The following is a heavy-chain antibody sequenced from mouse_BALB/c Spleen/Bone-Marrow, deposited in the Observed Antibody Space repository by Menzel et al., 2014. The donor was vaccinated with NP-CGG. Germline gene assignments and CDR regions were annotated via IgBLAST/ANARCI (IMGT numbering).Heavy chain of an antibody. J-gene: IGHJ2*01. CDR1: GYKFTDYA. V-gene: IGHV1-67*01. D-gene: IGHD1-1*01. CDR2: IRTYSGYT. CDR3: ARNFYGSSYFDY. Sequence: QVQLKQSGPELVRPRVSVNISCKGSGYKFTDYAVHWVKQSHAKSLEWIGLIRTYSGYTHYNQKFKAKATMTVDKSSNTAYMELARLTSEDSAIYYCARNFYGSSYFDYWGQGTTLTVSS.